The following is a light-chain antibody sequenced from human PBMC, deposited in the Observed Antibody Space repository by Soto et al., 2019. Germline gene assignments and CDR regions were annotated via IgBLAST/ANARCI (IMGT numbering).Light chain of an antibody. Sequence: EVVLTQSPDTLSLSPGEGASLSCRASQSVHTFLAWYQQKPGQPPRLLIYGASTRAPGVPARFSGSGSGTDFTLTITSLEPEDFAVYYCHQRSNWPPDTFGQGKRL. CDR1: QSVHTF. V-gene: IGKV3-11*01. J-gene: IGKJ5*01. CDR2: GAS. CDR3: HQRSNWPPDT.